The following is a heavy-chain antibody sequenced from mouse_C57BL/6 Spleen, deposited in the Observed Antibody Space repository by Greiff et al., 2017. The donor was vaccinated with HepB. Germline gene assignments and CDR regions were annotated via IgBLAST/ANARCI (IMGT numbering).Heavy chain of an antibody. CDR2: IYPGDGDT. CDR3: AKSGTAQAPFAY. CDR1: GYAFSSSW. V-gene: IGHV1-82*01. Sequence: VQLQQSGPELVKPGASVKISCKASGYAFSSSWMNWVKQRPGKGLEWIGRIYPGDGDTNYNGKFKGKATLTADKSSSTAYMQLSSLTSEDSAVYFCAKSGTAQAPFAYWGQGTLVTVS. J-gene: IGHJ3*01. D-gene: IGHD3-2*02.